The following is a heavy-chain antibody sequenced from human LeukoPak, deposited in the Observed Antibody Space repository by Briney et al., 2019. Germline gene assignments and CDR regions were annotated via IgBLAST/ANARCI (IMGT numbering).Heavy chain of an antibody. D-gene: IGHD3-22*01. CDR2: INPSGGST. J-gene: IGHJ4*02. CDR3: ARGYYYESSADYPGGDY. V-gene: IGHV1-46*01. CDR1: GYTFTKYF. Sequence: ASVKVSCKASGYTFTKYFLYWVRRAPGQGLEWMGIINPSGGSTSYAQKFQGRVTMTRDTSTSTVYMELRSLRSEDTAVYYCARGYYYESSADYPGGDYWGQGTLVTVSS.